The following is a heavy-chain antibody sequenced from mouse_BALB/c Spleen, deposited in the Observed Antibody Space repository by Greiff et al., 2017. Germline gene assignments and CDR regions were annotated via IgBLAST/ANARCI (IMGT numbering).Heavy chain of an antibody. Sequence: EVQLQQSGAELVKPGASVKLSCTASGFNIKDTYMHWVKQRPEQGLAWIGRIDPANGNTKYDPKFQGKATITADTSSNTAYLQLSSLTSEDTAVYYCARVGLLGYAMDYWGQGTSVTVSS. CDR1: GFNIKDTY. J-gene: IGHJ4*01. CDR3: ARVGLLGYAMDY. CDR2: IDPANGNT. V-gene: IGHV14-3*02. D-gene: IGHD2-3*01.